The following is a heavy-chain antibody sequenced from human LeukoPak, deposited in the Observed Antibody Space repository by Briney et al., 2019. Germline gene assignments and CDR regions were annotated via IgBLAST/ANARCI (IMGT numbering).Heavy chain of an antibody. Sequence: PGGSLRLSCAASGFTFSSYAMSWVRQAPGKGLEWVSAISGSGGSTYYADSVKGRFTISRDNSKNTLYLQMNSLRAEDTAVYYCAKGVRFLEWSSSYYFDYWGQGTLVTVSS. CDR2: ISGSGGST. J-gene: IGHJ4*02. V-gene: IGHV3-23*01. D-gene: IGHD3-3*01. CDR3: AKGVRFLEWSSSYYFDY. CDR1: GFTFSSYA.